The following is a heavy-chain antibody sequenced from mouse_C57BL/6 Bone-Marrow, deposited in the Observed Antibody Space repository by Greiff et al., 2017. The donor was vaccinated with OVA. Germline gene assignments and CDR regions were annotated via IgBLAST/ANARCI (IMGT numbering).Heavy chain of an antibody. J-gene: IGHJ3*01. Sequence: ESGPGLVKPSQSLSLTCSVTGYSITSGYYWNWIRQFPGNKLEWMGYISYDGSNNYNPSLKNRISITRDTSKNQFFLKLNSVTTEDTATYYCARDYYYGSSSFAYWGQGTLVTVSA. V-gene: IGHV3-6*01. D-gene: IGHD1-1*01. CDR3: ARDYYYGSSSFAY. CDR1: GYSITSGYY. CDR2: ISYDGSN.